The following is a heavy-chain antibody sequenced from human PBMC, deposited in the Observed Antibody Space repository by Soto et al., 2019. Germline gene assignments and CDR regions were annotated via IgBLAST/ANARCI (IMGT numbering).Heavy chain of an antibody. J-gene: IGHJ6*02. CDR1: GFTFSSYA. D-gene: IGHD4-17*01. V-gene: IGHV3-23*01. CDR2: ISGSGGST. CDR3: AKDRLGDYYYYGMDV. Sequence: EVQLLESGGGLVQPGGSLRLSCAASGFTFSSYAMNWVRQTPGKGLEWVSSISGSGGSTYYADSVKGRFTISRDNSKNPLYVQMHRLRAEDTAVYYCAKDRLGDYYYYGMDVWGQGATVTVSS.